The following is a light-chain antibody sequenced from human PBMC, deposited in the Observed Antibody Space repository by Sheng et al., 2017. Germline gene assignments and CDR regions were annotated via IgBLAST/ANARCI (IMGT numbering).Light chain of an antibody. CDR3: QQLKHYPSIT. Sequence: DIQMTQSPSTLSASVGDRVTITCRASQSISNWLAWYQQKPGKAPKLLIYVASTLQGGVPSRFSGSGSGTEFTLTISSLQPDDFATYYCQQLKHYPSITFGQGTRLEI. CDR1: QSISNW. V-gene: IGKV1-5*01. J-gene: IGKJ5*01. CDR2: VAS.